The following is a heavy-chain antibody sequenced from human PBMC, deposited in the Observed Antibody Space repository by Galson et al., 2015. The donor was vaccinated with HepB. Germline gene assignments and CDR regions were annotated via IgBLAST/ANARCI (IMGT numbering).Heavy chain of an antibody. Sequence: SLRLSCAASGFTVTSNYMSWVRQAPGKGLEWVSVIYSGGSTYYADSVKGRFTISRDTSKNTLYLQMNSLRAEDTAVYYCARSLNYYYYYMDVWGKGTTVTVSS. D-gene: IGHD3-9*01. CDR3: ARSLNYYYYYMDV. CDR1: GFTVTSNY. V-gene: IGHV3-53*01. CDR2: IYSGGST. J-gene: IGHJ6*03.